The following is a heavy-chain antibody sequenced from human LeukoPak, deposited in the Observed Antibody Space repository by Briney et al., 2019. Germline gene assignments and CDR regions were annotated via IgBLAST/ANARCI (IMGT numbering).Heavy chain of an antibody. D-gene: IGHD6-13*01. Sequence: SETLSLTCAVYGGSFNDYNWTWVRQPPGKGLKWIGEINHSGSTNYNPSLKSRVTISVDTSKNQFSLKLNSVTAADTAVYYCASLSLPNSIAAAGTFVSLYYAMDVWGQGTTVTVSS. J-gene: IGHJ6*02. CDR2: INHSGST. CDR3: ASLSLPNSIAAAGTFVSLYYAMDV. CDR1: GGSFNDYN. V-gene: IGHV4-34*01.